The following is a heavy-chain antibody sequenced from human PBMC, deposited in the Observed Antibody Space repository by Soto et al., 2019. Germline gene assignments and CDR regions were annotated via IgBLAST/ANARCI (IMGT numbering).Heavy chain of an antibody. Sequence: GASVKVSCKASGGTFSSYVIHWVRQAPGQGLEWMGGIIPLFGTTNYAQKFHGRVTITADESTSTVYMELSSLRSEDTAVYYCARNYDYGDYHYGMDVWGQGTTVTVSS. CDR1: GGTFSSYV. CDR2: IIPLFGTT. D-gene: IGHD3-16*01. CDR3: ARNYDYGDYHYGMDV. J-gene: IGHJ6*02. V-gene: IGHV1-69*13.